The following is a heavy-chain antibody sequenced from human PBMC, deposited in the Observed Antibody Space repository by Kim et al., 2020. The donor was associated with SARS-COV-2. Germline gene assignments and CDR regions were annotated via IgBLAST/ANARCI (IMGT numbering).Heavy chain of an antibody. CDR2: IWYDGSNK. J-gene: IGHJ4*02. CDR3: AKAPGDTAMVFLDY. Sequence: GGSLRLSCAASGFTFSSYGMHWVRQAPGKGLEWVAVIWYDGSNKYYADSVKGRFTISRDNSKNTLYLQMNSLRAEDTAVYYCAKAPGDTAMVFLDYWGQGTLVTVSS. CDR1: GFTFSSYG. V-gene: IGHV3-33*06. D-gene: IGHD5-18*01.